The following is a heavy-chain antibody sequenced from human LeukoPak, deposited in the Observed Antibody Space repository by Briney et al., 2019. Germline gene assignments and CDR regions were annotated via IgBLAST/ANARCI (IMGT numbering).Heavy chain of an antibody. J-gene: IGHJ4*02. V-gene: IGHV3-20*04. D-gene: IGHD1-1*01. CDR1: GFTFDDYG. CDR3: AKEVGMYGTPTLDF. Sequence: GGSLRLSCAASGFTFDDYGMSWVRQAPGKGLEWVSGINWNGGSTGYADSVKGRFTISRDNSKNTLFLQMNSLRAEDTAVYYCAKEVGMYGTPTLDFWGQGTVVTVPS. CDR2: INWNGGST.